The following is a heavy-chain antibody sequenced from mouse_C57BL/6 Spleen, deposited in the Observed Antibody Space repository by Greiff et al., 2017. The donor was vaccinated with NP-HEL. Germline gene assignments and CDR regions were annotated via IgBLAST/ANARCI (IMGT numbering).Heavy chain of an antibody. Sequence: EVQWVESGGDLVKPGGSLKLSCAASGFTFSSYGMSWVRQTPDKRLEWVATISSGGSYTYYPDSVKGRFTIARDKAKNTLDLQMSSLKSEDTAMYYCARLGYDGAGFAYWGQGTLVTVSA. CDR1: GFTFSSYG. D-gene: IGHD2-2*01. V-gene: IGHV5-6*01. CDR3: ARLGYDGAGFAY. J-gene: IGHJ3*01. CDR2: ISSGGSYT.